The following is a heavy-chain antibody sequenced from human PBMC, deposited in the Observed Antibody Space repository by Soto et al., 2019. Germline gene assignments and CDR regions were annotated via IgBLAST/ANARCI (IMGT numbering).Heavy chain of an antibody. CDR1: GGSIYTGGFY. D-gene: IGHD1-26*01. CDR2: IYYTGST. CDR3: ATSLVTSRARVDY. V-gene: IGHV4-31*03. Sequence: SETLSLTCTVSGGSIYTGGFYWSWIRQLPGKGLEWLGYIYYTGSTQYTPSLKSRLTISTDTSDNQFSLRLSSVTAADTAVYYCATSLVTSRARVDYWGQGTLVTVSS. J-gene: IGHJ4*02.